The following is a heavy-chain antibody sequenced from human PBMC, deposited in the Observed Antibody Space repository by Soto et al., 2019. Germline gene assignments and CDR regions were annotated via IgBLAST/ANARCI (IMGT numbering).Heavy chain of an antibody. CDR3: ARFNWYFDL. V-gene: IGHV4-59*08. CDR2: IYYSGST. J-gene: IGHJ2*01. CDR1: GDSISSYY. Sequence: WETLSLTCTVTGDSISSYYWSWIRQPPGKGLEWIGYIYYSGSTNYNPSLKSRVTISVDTSKNQFSLKLSSVTAADTAVYYCARFNWYFDLWGRGTLVTVS.